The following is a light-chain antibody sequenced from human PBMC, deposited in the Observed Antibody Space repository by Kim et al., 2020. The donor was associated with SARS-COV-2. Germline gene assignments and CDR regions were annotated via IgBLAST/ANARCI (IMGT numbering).Light chain of an antibody. Sequence: VSPGERVTLPCRASQTIDTNLAWYQQKPGQAPRLLIYGASTRATDIPARFSGSGSGTEFTLIISSLQSEDFAVYYCQQYSHWPPYTFGQGTKLAI. CDR3: QQYSHWPPYT. V-gene: IGKV3-15*01. J-gene: IGKJ2*01. CDR1: QTIDTN. CDR2: GAS.